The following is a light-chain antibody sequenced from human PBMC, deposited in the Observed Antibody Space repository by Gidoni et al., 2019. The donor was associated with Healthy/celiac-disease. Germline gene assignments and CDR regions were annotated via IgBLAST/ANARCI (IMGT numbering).Light chain of an antibody. J-gene: IGKJ5*01. CDR1: QSVSSSY. Sequence: EIVLTQSPGTLSLSPGERATLSCRASQSVSSSYLAWYQQKPGQAPRLLLYGASSRATGIPDRFSGSGSGTDFTLTISRLEPEDFAVYYCQQYGSSPRITFGPGTRLEIK. V-gene: IGKV3-20*01. CDR3: QQYGSSPRIT. CDR2: GAS.